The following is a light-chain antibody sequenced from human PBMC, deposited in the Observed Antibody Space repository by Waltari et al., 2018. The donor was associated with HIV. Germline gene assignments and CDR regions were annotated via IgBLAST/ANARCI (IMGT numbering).Light chain of an antibody. CDR3: QSYDRRLMWV. CDR2: QNI. Sequence: HSLLTQPPSVSGAPGQRVTISCTGSSSNIGAGYDVHCYQKYPGTAPKLLIFQNINRPSGVPDRFSGSKSVTSASLVITGLQAEDEADYYCQSYDRRLMWVFGGGTSLTV. J-gene: IGLJ2*01. V-gene: IGLV1-40*01. CDR1: SSNIGAGYD.